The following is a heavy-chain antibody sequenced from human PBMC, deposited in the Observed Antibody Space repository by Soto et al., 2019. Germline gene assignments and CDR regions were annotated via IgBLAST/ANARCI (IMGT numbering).Heavy chain of an antibody. CDR3: ATTTGYDFWSGYPTQFDY. CDR2: FDPEDGET. Sequence: GASVKVSCKVSGYTLTELSMHWVRQAPGKGLEWMGGFDPEDGETIYAQKFQGRVTMTEDTSTDTAYMELSSLRSEDTAVYYCATTTGYDFWSGYPTQFDYWCQGTLVTVSS. CDR1: GYTLTELS. V-gene: IGHV1-24*01. J-gene: IGHJ4*02. D-gene: IGHD3-3*01.